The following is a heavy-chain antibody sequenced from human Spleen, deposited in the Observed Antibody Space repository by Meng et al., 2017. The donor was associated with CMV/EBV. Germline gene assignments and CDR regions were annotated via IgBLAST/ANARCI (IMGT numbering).Heavy chain of an antibody. V-gene: IGHV4-39*07. J-gene: IGHJ4*02. Sequence: SETLSLTCTVSGGSISSSSYYWGWIRQPPGKGLEWIGSIYYSGSTYYNPSLKSRVTISVDTSKNQFSLKLSSVTAADTAVYYCARVGHDYSNYVWARSPYYFDYWGQGTLVTVSS. CDR2: IYYSGST. CDR1: GGSISSSSYY. CDR3: ARVGHDYSNYVWARSPYYFDY. D-gene: IGHD4-11*01.